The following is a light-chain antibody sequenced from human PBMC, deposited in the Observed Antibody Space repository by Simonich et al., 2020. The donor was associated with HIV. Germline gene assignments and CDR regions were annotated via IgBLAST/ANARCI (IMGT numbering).Light chain of an antibody. CDR2: WAA. J-gene: IGKJ2*01. Sequence: DIVMTQSPDSLAVSLGERATINCKSSQSILYSSNNKTYLAWYQKKPGQPPNLLIYWAATRESGVPGRFSGRGSGTDFTLTINSLQAEDVAVYYCQQYYDTPQTFGQGTKLEIK. CDR1: QSILYSSNNKTY. CDR3: QQYYDTPQT. V-gene: IGKV4-1*01.